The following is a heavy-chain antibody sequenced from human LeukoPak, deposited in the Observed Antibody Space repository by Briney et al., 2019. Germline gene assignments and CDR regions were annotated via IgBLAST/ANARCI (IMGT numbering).Heavy chain of an antibody. J-gene: IGHJ3*02. V-gene: IGHV4-61*02. CDR3: ARGDVDPFAFDI. Sequence: SETLSLTCTVSGGSISSSSYYRSWIRQPAGKGLEWIGRIYTSGSTNYNPSLKSRVTMSVDTSKNQFSLKVRSVGAADTAVYYCARGDVDPFAFDIWGQGTMVTVSS. CDR2: IYTSGST. CDR1: GGSISSSSYY. D-gene: IGHD3-10*02.